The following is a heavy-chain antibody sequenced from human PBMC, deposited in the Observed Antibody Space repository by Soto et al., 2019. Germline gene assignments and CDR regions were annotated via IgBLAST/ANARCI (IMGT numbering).Heavy chain of an antibody. J-gene: IGHJ6*02. CDR2: IWYDGSNK. CDR1: GFTFSSYG. Sequence: HPGRSLRLSCAASGFTFSSYGMHWVRQAPGKGLEWVAVIWYDGSNKYYADSVKGRFTISRDNSKNTLYLQMNSLRAEDTAVYYCAREKNYDIFSFYYIVHYYDRIDVSGQRTSVTVS. V-gene: IGHV3-33*01. D-gene: IGHD3-9*01. CDR3: AREKNYDIFSFYYIVHYYDRIDV.